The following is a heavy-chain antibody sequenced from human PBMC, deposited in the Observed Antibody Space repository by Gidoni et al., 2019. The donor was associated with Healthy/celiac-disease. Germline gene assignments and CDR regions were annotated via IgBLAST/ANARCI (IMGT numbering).Heavy chain of an antibody. Sequence: QVQLQQWGAGLLKPSETLSLTCAVYGGSFSGYYWSWIRQPPGKGLEWIGEINHSGSTNYNPSLKSRVTISVDTSKNQFSLKLSSVTAADTAVYYCASHEYDTAIGIDYWGQGTLVTVSS. CDR1: GGSFSGYY. CDR2: INHSGST. D-gene: IGHD3-9*01. V-gene: IGHV4-34*01. CDR3: ASHEYDTAIGIDY. J-gene: IGHJ4*02.